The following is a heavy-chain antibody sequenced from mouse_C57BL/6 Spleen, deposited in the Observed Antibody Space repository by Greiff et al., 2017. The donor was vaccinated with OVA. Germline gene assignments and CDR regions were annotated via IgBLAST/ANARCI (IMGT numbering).Heavy chain of an antibody. CDR2: IDPSDSYT. Sequence: QVQLQQPGAELVMPGASVKLSCKASGYTFTSYWLRWVKQRPGQGLEWIGEIDPSDSYTNYNQKFKGKSTLTVDKSSSTAYMQLSSLTSEDSVVYYCARKIGLRGYFDYWGQGTTLTVSS. D-gene: IGHD2-4*01. J-gene: IGHJ2*01. V-gene: IGHV1-69*01. CDR1: GYTFTSYW. CDR3: ARKIGLRGYFDY.